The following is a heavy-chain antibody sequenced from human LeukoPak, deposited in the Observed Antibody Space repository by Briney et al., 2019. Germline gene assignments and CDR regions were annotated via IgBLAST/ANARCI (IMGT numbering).Heavy chain of an antibody. CDR2: IYYSGST. V-gene: IGHV4-59*08. J-gene: IGHJ4*02. Sequence: SETLSLTCTVSGGSISSYYWSWIRQPPGKGLEWIGYIYYSGSTNYNPSLKSRVTISVDTSKNQFSLKLRSVTAADTAVYYCARQGFPDYFDYWGQGTLVTVSS. CDR3: ARQGFPDYFDY. CDR1: GGSISSYY.